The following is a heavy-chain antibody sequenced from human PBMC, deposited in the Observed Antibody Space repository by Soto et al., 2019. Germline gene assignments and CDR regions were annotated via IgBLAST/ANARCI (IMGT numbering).Heavy chain of an antibody. V-gene: IGHV3-7*01. CDR1: GFTFSSYW. Sequence: EVQLVESGGGLVQPGGSLRLSCAASGFTFSSYWMSWVRQAPGKGLEWVANIKQDGSEKYYVDSVKGRFTISRDNAKNSLYLQMNSLRAEDTAVYYCARDTRITIFGVVIYYGMDVWGQGTTVTVSS. D-gene: IGHD3-3*01. CDR2: IKQDGSEK. CDR3: ARDTRITIFGVVIYYGMDV. J-gene: IGHJ6*02.